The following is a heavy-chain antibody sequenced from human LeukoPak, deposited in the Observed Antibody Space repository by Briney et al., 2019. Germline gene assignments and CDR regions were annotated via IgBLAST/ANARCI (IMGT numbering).Heavy chain of an antibody. Sequence: GGSLRLSCAASGFTFSSYSMNWVRQAPGKGLEWVSSISSSSGYIYYADSVKGRFTISRDNAKNSLYLQMNSLRAEDTAVYYCARNVDTAMVTMDWYFDLWGRGTLVTVSS. CDR1: GFTFSSYS. CDR2: ISSSSGYI. D-gene: IGHD5-18*01. J-gene: IGHJ2*01. V-gene: IGHV3-21*01. CDR3: ARNVDTAMVTMDWYFDL.